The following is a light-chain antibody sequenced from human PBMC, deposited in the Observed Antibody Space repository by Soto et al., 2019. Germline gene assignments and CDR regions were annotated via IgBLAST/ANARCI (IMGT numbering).Light chain of an antibody. Sequence: QSVLTQPPSVSGAPGQRVTISCAGSSSNIGAGYDVHWYQQLPGTAPKLLIYGNSNRPSGVPDRFSGSKSGSSASLAITGLQSEDEADYYCQSHDSSWSGYVFGTGTKLTVL. CDR2: GNS. J-gene: IGLJ1*01. CDR3: QSHDSSWSGYV. V-gene: IGLV1-40*01. CDR1: SSNIGAGYD.